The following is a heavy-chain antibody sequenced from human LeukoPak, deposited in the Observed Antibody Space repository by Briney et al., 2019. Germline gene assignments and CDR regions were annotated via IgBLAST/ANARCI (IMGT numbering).Heavy chain of an antibody. CDR3: ARETMRNYYDSSGYYGRDAFDI. D-gene: IGHD3-22*01. CDR2: ISSSGSTI. V-gene: IGHV3-11*04. J-gene: IGHJ3*02. Sequence: SGGSLRLSCAASGFTFSDYYMSWIRQAPGKGLEWVSYISSSGSTIYYADSVKGRFTISRDNAKNSLYLQMNSLRAEDTAVYYCARETMRNYYDSSGYYGRDAFDIWGQGTMVTVSS. CDR1: GFTFSDYY.